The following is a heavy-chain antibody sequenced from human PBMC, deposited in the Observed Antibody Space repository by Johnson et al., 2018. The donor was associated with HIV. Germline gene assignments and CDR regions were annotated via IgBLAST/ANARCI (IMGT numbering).Heavy chain of an antibody. CDR1: GFTFDDYA. J-gene: IGHJ3*02. CDR3: ARASHSSGWYGRLGDAFDI. D-gene: IGHD6-19*01. V-gene: IGHV3-9*01. CDR2: ISWNSASI. Sequence: EVQLVESGGGLVQPGRSLRLSCAASGFTFDDYAMHWVRLAPGKGLEWVSGISWNSASIGYADSVKGRFTISRDNSKTTLYLQMNSLRAEDTAVYYCARASHSSGWYGRLGDAFDIWGQGTMVTVSS.